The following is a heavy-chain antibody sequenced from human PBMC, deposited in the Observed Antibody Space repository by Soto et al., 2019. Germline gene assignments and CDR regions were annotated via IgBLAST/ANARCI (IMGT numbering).Heavy chain of an antibody. J-gene: IGHJ4*02. CDR2: INHSGST. V-gene: IGHV4-34*01. CDR1: GGSFSGYY. Sequence: PSETLSLTCAVYGGSFSGYYWSWIRQPPGKGLEWIGEINHSGSTNYNPSLKSRVTISVDTSKNQFSLKLSSVTAADTAVCYCVRFLFPREGVVGAATLGYFDYWGQGTLVTVSS. D-gene: IGHD2-15*01. CDR3: VRFLFPREGVVGAATLGYFDY.